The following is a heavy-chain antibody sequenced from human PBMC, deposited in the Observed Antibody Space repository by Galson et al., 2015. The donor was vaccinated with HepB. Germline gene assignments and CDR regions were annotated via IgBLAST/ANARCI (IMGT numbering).Heavy chain of an antibody. CDR3: ARDQEATGTSALDY. D-gene: IGHD1-1*01. CDR1: GFTFSSYG. V-gene: IGHV3-33*01. J-gene: IGHJ4*02. CDR2: IWYDGSQN. Sequence: SLRLSCAASGFTFSSYGMHWVRQAPGKGLEWMAVIWYDGSQNYYAESVKGRITVSRDNSKNTLYLQLNSLRAEDTGVYFCARDQEATGTSALDYWGQGTLVTVSS.